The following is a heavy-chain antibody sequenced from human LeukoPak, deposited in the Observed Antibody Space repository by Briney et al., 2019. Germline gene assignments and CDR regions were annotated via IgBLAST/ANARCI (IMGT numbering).Heavy chain of an antibody. Sequence: SETLSLTCTVSGGSISSGSYYWSWIRQPAGKGLEWIGRIYTSGSTNYSPSLKSRVTISVDTSKNQFSLKLSSVTAADTAVYYCARTPYDFWSGYPSHFDYWGQGTLVTVSS. CDR1: GGSISSGSYY. J-gene: IGHJ4*02. CDR2: IYTSGST. V-gene: IGHV4-61*02. CDR3: ARTPYDFWSGYPSHFDY. D-gene: IGHD3-3*01.